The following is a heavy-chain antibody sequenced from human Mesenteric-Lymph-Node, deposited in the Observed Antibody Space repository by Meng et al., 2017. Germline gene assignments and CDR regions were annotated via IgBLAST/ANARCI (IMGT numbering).Heavy chain of an antibody. J-gene: IGHJ4*02. Sequence: SETLSLTCTVSGGSISSYYWSWIRQPPGKGLEWIGYIYYSGSTNYNPSLKSRVTISVDTSKNQFSLKLSSVTAADTAVYYCARVILTGTARGYFDYCGQGTLVTVSS. CDR2: IYYSGST. D-gene: IGHD1-1*01. CDR1: GGSISSYY. CDR3: ARVILTGTARGYFDY. V-gene: IGHV4-59*01.